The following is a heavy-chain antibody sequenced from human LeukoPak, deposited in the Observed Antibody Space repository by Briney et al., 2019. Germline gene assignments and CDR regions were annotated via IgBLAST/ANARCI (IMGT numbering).Heavy chain of an antibody. J-gene: IGHJ4*02. CDR3: ARGPYVDTLPAGFDY. Sequence: GGSLRLSCAASGFTFSSYWMHWVRQAPGKGLVWVSRINTDGSSTSYADSVKGRFTISRDNAKNTLYLQMNSLRAEDTAVYYCARGPYVDTLPAGFDYWGQGTLVTVSS. D-gene: IGHD5-18*01. CDR2: INTDGSST. CDR1: GFTFSSYW. V-gene: IGHV3-74*01.